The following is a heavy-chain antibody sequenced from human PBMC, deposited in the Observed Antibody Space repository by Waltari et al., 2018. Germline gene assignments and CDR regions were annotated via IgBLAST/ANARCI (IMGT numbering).Heavy chain of an antibody. CDR1: GYSFPCYL. CDR2: IYPYDSKT. D-gene: IGHD6-6*01. J-gene: IGHJ6*03. V-gene: IGHV5-51*01. CDR3: ARHGGSSSPYYYYYMDV. Sequence: EVQLVKSGAELKKPGESLKISCEGSGYSFPCYLIGRVRQMPGKGLEWMGIIYPYDSKTRYSPSFKGQVTISADKSINTAYLQWSSLKASDTAIYYCARHGGSSSPYYYYYMDVWGKGTTVTVSS.